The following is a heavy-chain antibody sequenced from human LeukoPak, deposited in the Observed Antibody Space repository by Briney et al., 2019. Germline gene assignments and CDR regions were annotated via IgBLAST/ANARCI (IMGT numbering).Heavy chain of an antibody. J-gene: IGHJ6*03. D-gene: IGHD5-24*01. CDR1: GGSISSGSYY. Sequence: PSETLSLTCTVSGGSISSGSYYWSWIRQPAGKGLEWIGRIYTSGSTNYNPSLKSRVTISVDTSKNQFSLKLSSVTAADTAVYYCAREVATISGIYYYYYYYMDVWGKGATVTISS. CDR2: IYTSGST. CDR3: AREVATISGIYYYYYYYMDV. V-gene: IGHV4-61*02.